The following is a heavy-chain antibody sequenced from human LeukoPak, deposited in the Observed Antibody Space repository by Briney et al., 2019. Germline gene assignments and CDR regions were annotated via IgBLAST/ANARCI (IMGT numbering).Heavy chain of an antibody. CDR1: GGSISSYY. J-gene: IGHJ5*02. D-gene: IGHD3-3*01. Sequence: SETLSLTCTVSGGSISSYYWSWIRQPPGKGLEWIGYIYYSGSTNYNPSLKSRVTISVATSKNQFSLKLSSVPAADTAVYYCARAVNYDFWSGYPNWFDPWGQGTLVTVSS. CDR2: IYYSGST. V-gene: IGHV4-59*01. CDR3: ARAVNYDFWSGYPNWFDP.